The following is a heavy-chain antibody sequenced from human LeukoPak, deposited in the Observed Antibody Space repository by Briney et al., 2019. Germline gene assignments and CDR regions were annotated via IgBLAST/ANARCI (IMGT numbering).Heavy chain of an antibody. D-gene: IGHD6-13*01. V-gene: IGHV3-23*01. CDR3: AKMARYSSSWADC. CDR1: GLTFSSYA. J-gene: IGHJ4*02. Sequence: PGGSLRLSCAASGLTFSSYAMIWVRQAPGKGLEWVSGISGSGGDTYYADSVKGRFTVSRDNSKNTLYLQMNSLRAEDTAVYYCAKMARYSSSWADCWGQGTLVTVSS. CDR2: ISGSGGDT.